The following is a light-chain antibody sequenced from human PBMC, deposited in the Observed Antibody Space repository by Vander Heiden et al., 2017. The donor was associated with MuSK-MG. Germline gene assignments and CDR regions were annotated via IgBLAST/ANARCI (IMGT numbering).Light chain of an antibody. CDR2: VNN. V-gene: IGLV1-40*01. CDR3: QYHDSSLNGVV. CDR1: SSNIGAGYD. Sequence: QSVLTQPPSVSGAPGPGVTISCTGSSSNIGAGYDVHWYQHLPGTAPKLLIYVNNNRPSGVPDRFSGSNSGTSASLAITGLQAEDEADDYCQYHDSSLNGVVFGGGTKVTVL. J-gene: IGLJ2*01.